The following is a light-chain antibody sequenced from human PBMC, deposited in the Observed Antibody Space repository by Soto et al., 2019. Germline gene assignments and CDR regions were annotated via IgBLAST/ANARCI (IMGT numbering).Light chain of an antibody. J-gene: IGKJ1*01. CDR2: DAA. CDR1: QSVSSY. Sequence: EGVLSHSMATVLLSAEERVTVSCRASQSVSSYLAWYQQKPGQAPRLLIYDAANRATGIPARFSGSGSGTEFTLSISSLQSEDFAVYYCQQYNEWRRFGQGIKVDI. CDR3: QQYNEWRR. V-gene: IGKV3-11*01.